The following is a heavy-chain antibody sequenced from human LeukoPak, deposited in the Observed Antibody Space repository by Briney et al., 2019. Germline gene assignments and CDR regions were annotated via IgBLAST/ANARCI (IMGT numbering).Heavy chain of an antibody. Sequence: PGGSPRLSCAASGFTFSDYYMSWIRQAPGKGLEWVSYISSSGSTIYYADSVKGRFTISRDNAKNSLYLQMNSLRAEDTAVYYCARESLWFGESYDAFDIWGQGTMVTVSS. J-gene: IGHJ3*02. D-gene: IGHD3-10*01. V-gene: IGHV3-11*01. CDR3: ARESLWFGESYDAFDI. CDR1: GFTFSDYY. CDR2: ISSSGSTI.